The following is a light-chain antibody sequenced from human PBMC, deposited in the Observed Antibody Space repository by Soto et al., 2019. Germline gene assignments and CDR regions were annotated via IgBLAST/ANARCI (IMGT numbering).Light chain of an antibody. V-gene: IGLV2-14*01. CDR2: DVS. CDR1: SSDVGGFNY. CDR3: SSYTSSSSVVV. Sequence: SALTQPASVSGSPGQSITISCTGTSSDVGGFNYVSWYQQHPGKAPKLMIYDVSNRPSGVSNRFSGSKSGNTASLTISGLQAEDESDYHCSSYTSSSSVVVFGGGTKVTVL. J-gene: IGLJ2*01.